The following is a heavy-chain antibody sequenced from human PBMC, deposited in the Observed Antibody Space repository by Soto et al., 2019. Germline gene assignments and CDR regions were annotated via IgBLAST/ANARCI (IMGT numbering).Heavy chain of an antibody. J-gene: IGHJ6*02. Sequence: SXGSLRLSCVTSGFTFSRNTMNWVRQAPGKGLEWVASITSSGSYVYYADSVKGRFSASRDNAKNSLSLQMDSLRPDDTAIYFCVKDEGIEAMDVWGQGTTVTVSS. D-gene: IGHD3-3*02. CDR3: VKDEGIEAMDV. V-gene: IGHV3-21*01. CDR1: GFTFSRNT. CDR2: ITSSGSYV.